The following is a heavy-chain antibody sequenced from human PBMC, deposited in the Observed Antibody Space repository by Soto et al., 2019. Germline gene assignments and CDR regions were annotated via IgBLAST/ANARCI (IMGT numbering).Heavy chain of an antibody. V-gene: IGHV3-73*02. Sequence: EVQLVESGGGLVQPGGSLKLSCAASGFTFSGSAVHWVRQASGKGLEWVGRIRSKANNYATAYAASVQGRFTIFRDDLKNTAYVQMNRLKTEDTAVYYCTNPQVYYGMDVWGQGTTVTVSS. J-gene: IGHJ6*02. CDR2: IRSKANNYAT. CDR3: TNPQVYYGMDV. CDR1: GFTFSGSA.